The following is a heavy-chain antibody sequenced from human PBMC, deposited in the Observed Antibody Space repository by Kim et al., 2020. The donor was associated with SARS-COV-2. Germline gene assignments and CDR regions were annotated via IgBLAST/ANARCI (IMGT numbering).Heavy chain of an antibody. J-gene: IGHJ5*02. D-gene: IGHD6-19*01. CDR2: INTNTGNP. V-gene: IGHV7-4-1*02. CDR1: GYTFTSYA. Sequence: ASVKVSCKASGYTFTSYAMNWVRQAPGQGLEWMGWINTNTGNPTYAQGFTGRFVFSLDTSVSTAYLQISSLKAEDTAVYYCARNHDSYSSGWYRGYWFDPWGQGTLVTVSS. CDR3: ARNHDSYSSGWYRGYWFDP.